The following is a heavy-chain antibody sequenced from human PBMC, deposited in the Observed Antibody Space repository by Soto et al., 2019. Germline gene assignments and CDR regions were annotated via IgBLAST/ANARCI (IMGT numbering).Heavy chain of an antibody. CDR3: AKRGSYCSGGSCYYYFDY. V-gene: IGHV3-23*01. D-gene: IGHD2-15*01. CDR1: GFTFSNYA. CDR2: IGGVGSGT. Sequence: GGSLRLSCAASGFTFSNYAMSWVRQAPGKGLEWVSDIGGVGSGTYYADSVKGRFTISRDNSRNTVYLQMNSLRAEDTAVYYCAKRGSYCSGGSCYYYFDYWGQGTLVTVSS. J-gene: IGHJ4*02.